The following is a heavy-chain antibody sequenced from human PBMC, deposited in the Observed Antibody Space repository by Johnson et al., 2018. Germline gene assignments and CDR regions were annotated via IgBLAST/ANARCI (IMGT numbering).Heavy chain of an antibody. J-gene: IGHJ1*01. V-gene: IGHV1-46*01. Sequence: QVQLQESGAEVTKPGASVKVSCKASGYTFTSYYMHWVRQAPGQGLEWMGIINPSGGSTSYAQKFQGRVTMTRDTSTSTVYMELSSLRSEDTAVYYCAGEGWYYGLWSGYYTGYFQHWGQGTLVTVSS. D-gene: IGHD3-3*01. CDR3: AGEGWYYGLWSGYYTGYFQH. CDR2: INPSGGST. CDR1: GYTFTSYY.